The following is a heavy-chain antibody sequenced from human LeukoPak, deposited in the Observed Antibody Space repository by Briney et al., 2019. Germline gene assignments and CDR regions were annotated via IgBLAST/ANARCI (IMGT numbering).Heavy chain of an antibody. V-gene: IGHV3-21*01. J-gene: IGHJ4*02. D-gene: IGHD3-16*01. CDR2: ISSISSYI. CDR1: GFTFSSYS. Sequence: GGSLRLSCAASGFTFSSYSMNWVRQAPGKGLEWVSSISSISSYIHYADSVKGRFTISRDNAKNSLYLQMNSLRAEDTAVYYCAREIMVDHCGQGTLVTVSS. CDR3: AREIMVDH.